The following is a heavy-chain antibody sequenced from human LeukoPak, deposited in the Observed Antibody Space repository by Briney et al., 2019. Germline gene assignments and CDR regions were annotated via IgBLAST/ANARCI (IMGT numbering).Heavy chain of an antibody. V-gene: IGHV3-43*02. CDR1: GFTFDDYA. CDR2: ISGDGGST. D-gene: IGHD6-19*01. CDR3: AKDITLLSYSSGNPEGEI. Sequence: GGSLRLSCAASGFTFDDYAMHWVRQAPRKGLEWVSLISGDGGSTYYADSVKSRFTISRDNSKNSLYLQMNSLRTEDTALYYCAKDITLLSYSSGNPEGEIWGQGTLVAVSS. J-gene: IGHJ4*02.